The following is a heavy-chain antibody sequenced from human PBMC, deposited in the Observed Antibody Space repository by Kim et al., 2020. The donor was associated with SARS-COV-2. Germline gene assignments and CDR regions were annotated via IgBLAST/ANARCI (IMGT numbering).Heavy chain of an antibody. V-gene: IGHV3-23*01. D-gene: IGHD4-4*01. CDR3: AKSLTSNPGIRYYYYGMDV. Sequence: GRFTISRDNSKNTLYLQMNSLRAEDTAVYYCAKSLTSNPGIRYYYYGMDVWGQGTTVTVSS. J-gene: IGHJ6*02.